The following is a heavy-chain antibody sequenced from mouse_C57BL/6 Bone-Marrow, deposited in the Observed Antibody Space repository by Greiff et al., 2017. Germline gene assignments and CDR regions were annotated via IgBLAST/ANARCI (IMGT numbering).Heavy chain of an antibody. D-gene: IGHD1-1*01. V-gene: IGHV1-64*01. CDR2: IHPNSGST. CDR3: ARYYGSSLYAMDY. Sequence: QVQLQQPGAELVKPGASVKLSCKASGYTFTSYWMHWVKQRPGQGLEWIGMIHPNSGSTNYNAKFKSKATLTVDKTSSTAYMQLSSLTSEYSAVYSCARYYGSSLYAMDYWGQGTSVTVSS. J-gene: IGHJ4*01. CDR1: GYTFTSYW.